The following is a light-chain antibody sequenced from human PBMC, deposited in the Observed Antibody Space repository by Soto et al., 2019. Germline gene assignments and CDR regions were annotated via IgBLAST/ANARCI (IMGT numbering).Light chain of an antibody. Sequence: EIVLTQSPGPLSLSPGESASLSCRTSQSVSNNYFAWYQQKPCQAPRLLNYGASNRATGIPNRCSGSGSGTDFTLTSSMLEPEDFTVYYCQQYGSSGTFGQGTKVDIK. CDR3: QQYGSSGT. V-gene: IGKV3-20*01. CDR1: QSVSNNY. J-gene: IGKJ1*01. CDR2: GAS.